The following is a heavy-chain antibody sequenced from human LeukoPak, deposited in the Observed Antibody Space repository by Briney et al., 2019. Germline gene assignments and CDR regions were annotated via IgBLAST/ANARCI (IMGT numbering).Heavy chain of an antibody. V-gene: IGHV4-34*01. D-gene: IGHD3-10*01. CDR1: GGSFSGYY. CDR3: ARVKWFGESSYYYYGMDV. J-gene: IGHJ6*02. Sequence: PSETLSLTCAVYGGSFSGYYWSWIRQPPGKGLEWIGEINHSGSTNYNPSLKSRVTISVDTFKNQFSLKLSSVTAADTAVYYCARVKWFGESSYYYYGMDVWGQGTTVTVSS. CDR2: INHSGST.